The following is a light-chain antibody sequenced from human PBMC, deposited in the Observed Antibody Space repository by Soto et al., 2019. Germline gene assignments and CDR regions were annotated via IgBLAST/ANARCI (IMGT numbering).Light chain of an antibody. CDR1: SSNIGAGYD. CDR2: GNS. J-gene: IGLJ3*02. CDR3: QSYDSSLNGGV. Sequence: QSVLTQPPSVSGAPGQRVTISCTGSSSNIGAGYDVHWYLQLPGTAPKLLIYGNSNRPSGVPDRFSGSKPGTSASLAITGLQAEDEADYYCQSYDSSLNGGVFGGGTKLTVL. V-gene: IGLV1-40*01.